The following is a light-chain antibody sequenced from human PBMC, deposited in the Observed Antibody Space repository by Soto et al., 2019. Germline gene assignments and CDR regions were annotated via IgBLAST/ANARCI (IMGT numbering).Light chain of an antibody. V-gene: IGKV3-20*01. CDR3: QRYGG. Sequence: EIVMTQSPATLSVAPGERASLSCRASQSVNINLAWYQQNPGQAPRLLIYSASSRATGIPDRFSGSGSGTDFTLTISRLEHEDFAVYYCQRYGGFGQGTKVDIK. CDR2: SAS. CDR1: QSVNIN. J-gene: IGKJ1*01.